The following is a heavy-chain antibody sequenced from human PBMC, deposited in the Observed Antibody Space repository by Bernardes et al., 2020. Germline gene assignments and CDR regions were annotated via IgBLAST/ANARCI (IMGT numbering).Heavy chain of an antibody. CDR1: GGSIRSSSHY. D-gene: IGHD4-17*01. Sequence: SETLSLTCTVSGGSIRSSSHYWGWIRQPTGKGLEWIGSIYYSGSTYYNASVKSRVTISIDTSKNQFSLKLSSVTATDTAVYYCARGTSDYLSWFDPWGQGTLVTVSS. CDR2: IYYSGST. J-gene: IGHJ5*02. CDR3: ARGTSDYLSWFDP. V-gene: IGHV4-39*01.